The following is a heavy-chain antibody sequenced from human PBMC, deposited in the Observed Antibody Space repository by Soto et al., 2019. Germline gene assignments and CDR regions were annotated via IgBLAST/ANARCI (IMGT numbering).Heavy chain of an antibody. D-gene: IGHD6-13*01. CDR1: GSTVRGYG. Sequence: SVEVPCRASGSTVRGYGINWGGQGPGQGLEWMGGIIPIFGTANYAQKFQGRVTITADESTSTAYMELSSLRSEDTAVYYCARANRERIAAAGNALSYYYYGMDVWGQGTTVTVSS. CDR3: ARANRERIAAAGNALSYYYYGMDV. J-gene: IGHJ6*02. V-gene: IGHV1-69*13. CDR2: IIPIFGTA.